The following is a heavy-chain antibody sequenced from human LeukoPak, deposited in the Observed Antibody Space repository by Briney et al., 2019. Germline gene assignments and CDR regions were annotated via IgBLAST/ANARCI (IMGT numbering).Heavy chain of an antibody. Sequence: SETLSLTCAVSGGSISTYYWSWIRQPPGKGLEWIGYIHYSGSSNYNPSLKSRVTISLDTSKNQFSLKLSSVTAAGTAVYYCARGAAATYWGQGTLVTVSS. D-gene: IGHD6-13*01. J-gene: IGHJ4*02. CDR3: ARGAAATY. CDR2: IHYSGSS. CDR1: GGSISTYY. V-gene: IGHV4-59*01.